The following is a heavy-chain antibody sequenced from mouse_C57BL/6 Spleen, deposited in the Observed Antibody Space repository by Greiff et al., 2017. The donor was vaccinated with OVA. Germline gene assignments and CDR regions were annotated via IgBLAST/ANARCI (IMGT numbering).Heavy chain of an antibody. D-gene: IGHD2-4*01. CDR2: ISSGGDYI. J-gene: IGHJ2*01. CDR3: TRVYDYPFDY. Sequence: EVKLMESGEGLVKPGGSLKLSCAASGFTFSSYAMSWVRQTPEKRLEWVAYISSGGDYIYYADTVKGRFTISRDNARNTLYLQMSSLKSEDTAMYYCTRVYDYPFDYWGRGTTLTVSS. CDR1: GFTFSSYA. V-gene: IGHV5-9-1*02.